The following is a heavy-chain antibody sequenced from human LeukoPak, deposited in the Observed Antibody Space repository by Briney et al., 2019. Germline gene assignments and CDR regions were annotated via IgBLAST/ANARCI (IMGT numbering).Heavy chain of an antibody. V-gene: IGHV3-23*01. CDR1: GFTFSSYA. Sequence: GGSLRLSCAASGFTFSSYAMSWVRQAPGKGLEWVSAITGSGDTTYYADSVKGRFTISRDNSKNTLYVEMNTLRAEDTAVYYCAKWGDYDILTGYYVSDFWGQGTLVTVSS. CDR2: ITGSGDTT. J-gene: IGHJ4*02. CDR3: AKWGDYDILTGYYVSDF. D-gene: IGHD3-9*01.